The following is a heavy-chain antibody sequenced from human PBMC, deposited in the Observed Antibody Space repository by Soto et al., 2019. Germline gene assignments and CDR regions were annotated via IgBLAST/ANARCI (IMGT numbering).Heavy chain of an antibody. CDR2: IHPSGQPI. CDR1: GFTFSSSE. J-gene: IGHJ3*01. Sequence: EVQLVESGGGLIQPGGSLRLSCAASGFTFSSSERYWVRQAPGKGLEWVSYIHPSGQPIFYADSVKGRFTISRDNAKNSLSLQMSSLRAEDSAVYYCARRASRWGQGTMVTVSS. CDR3: ARRASR. D-gene: IGHD1-26*01. V-gene: IGHV3-48*03.